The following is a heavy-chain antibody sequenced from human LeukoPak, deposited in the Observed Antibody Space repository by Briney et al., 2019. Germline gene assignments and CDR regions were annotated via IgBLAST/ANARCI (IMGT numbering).Heavy chain of an antibody. D-gene: IGHD3-16*01. CDR2: LNPSGGT. CDR1: GGSFRGYF. Sequence: PSETLSLTCAVYGGSFRGYFWSWIRQPPGKGLEWIGELNPSGGTNYNASLKSRITISVDTSKNQFSLNLASVTAADTAVYYFARIAFRGYIVAQDYWGQGTLVIVSS. J-gene: IGHJ4*02. CDR3: ARIAFRGYIVAQDY. V-gene: IGHV4-34*01.